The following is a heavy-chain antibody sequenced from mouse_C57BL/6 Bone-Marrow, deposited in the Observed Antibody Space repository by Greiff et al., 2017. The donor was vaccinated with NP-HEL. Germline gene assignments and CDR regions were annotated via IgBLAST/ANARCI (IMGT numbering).Heavy chain of an antibody. CDR2: ISDGGSYT. CDR3: ARLLSAFAY. Sequence: EVHLVESGGGLVKPGGSLKLSCAASGFTFSSYAMSWVRQTPEKRLEWVATISDGGSYTYYPDNVKGRFTISRDNAKNNLYLQMSHLKSEDTAMYYCARLLSAFAYWGQGTLVTVSA. V-gene: IGHV5-4*01. D-gene: IGHD2-1*01. CDR1: GFTFSSYA. J-gene: IGHJ3*01.